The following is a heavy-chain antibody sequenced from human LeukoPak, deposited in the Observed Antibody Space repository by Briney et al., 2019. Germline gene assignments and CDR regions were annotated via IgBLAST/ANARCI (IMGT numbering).Heavy chain of an antibody. CDR3: ASYSSGSFPGY. CDR2: ISSSSSYI. CDR1: GFTFSSYG. J-gene: IGHJ4*02. Sequence: GGSLRLSCAASGFTFSSYGMHWVRQAPGKGLEWVSSISSSSSYIYYADSVKGRFTISRDNAKNSLYLQMNSLRAEDTAVYYCASYSSGSFPGYWGQGTLVTVSS. V-gene: IGHV3-21*01. D-gene: IGHD6-19*01.